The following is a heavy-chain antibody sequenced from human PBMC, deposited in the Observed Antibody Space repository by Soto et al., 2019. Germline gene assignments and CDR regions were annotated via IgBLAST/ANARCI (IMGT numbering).Heavy chain of an antibody. CDR1: GFTFSSYG. CDR2: ISYDGSNK. V-gene: IGHV3-30*18. CDR3: AKDPRNDYYDSSGY. D-gene: IGHD3-22*01. Sequence: QVQLVESGGGVVQPGRSLRLSCAASGFTFSSYGMHWVRQAPGKGLEWVAVISYDGSNKYYADSVKGRFTISRDNSKNTLDLQMNSLRAEDTAVYYCAKDPRNDYYDSSGYWGQGTLVTVSS. J-gene: IGHJ4*02.